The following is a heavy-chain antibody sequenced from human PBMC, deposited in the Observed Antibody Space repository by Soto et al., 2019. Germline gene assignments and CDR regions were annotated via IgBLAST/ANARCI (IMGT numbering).Heavy chain of an antibody. J-gene: IGHJ6*02. CDR3: AADSEEGVVVEYYGMDV. CDR2: IVVGSGNT. D-gene: IGHD3-22*01. V-gene: IGHV1-58*01. Sequence: QMQLVQSGPEVKKPGTSVKVSCKASGFTFTSSAVQWVRQARGQRLEWIGWIVVGSGNTNYAQKFQERVTITRDMSTSTAYMELSSLRSEDTAVYYCAADSEEGVVVEYYGMDVWGQGTTVTVSS. CDR1: GFTFTSSA.